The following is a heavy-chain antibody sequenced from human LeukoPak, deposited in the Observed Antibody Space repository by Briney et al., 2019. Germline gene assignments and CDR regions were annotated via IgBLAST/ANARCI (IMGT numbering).Heavy chain of an antibody. CDR3: ARGWLAETTVVTPYNY. CDR1: GYTFTSYA. V-gene: IGHV1-3*01. J-gene: IGHJ4*02. Sequence: VASVKVSCKASGYTFTSYAMHWVRQAPGQRLEWMGWINAGNGNTKYSQKFQGRVTITAVESMSTVYMELSSLRSEDTAVYYCARGWLAETTVVTPYNYWGQGTLVTVSS. CDR2: INAGNGNT. D-gene: IGHD4-23*01.